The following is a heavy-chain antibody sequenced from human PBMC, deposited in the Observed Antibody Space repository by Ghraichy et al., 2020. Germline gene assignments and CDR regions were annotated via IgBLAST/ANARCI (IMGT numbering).Heavy chain of an antibody. CDR1: GGSISSSSYY. D-gene: IGHD2-2*02. CDR2: IYYSGST. CDR3: ARGVMDIVVVPAAIRTLGDCSGGSCPTYYCDY. V-gene: IGHV4-39*07. Sequence: SETLSLTCTVSGGSISSSSYYWGWIRQPPGKGLEWIGSIYYSGSTYYNPSLKSRVTISVDTSKNQFSLKLSSVTAADTAVYYCARGVMDIVVVPAAIRTLGDCSGGSCPTYYCDYWGQGTLVTVSS. J-gene: IGHJ4*02.